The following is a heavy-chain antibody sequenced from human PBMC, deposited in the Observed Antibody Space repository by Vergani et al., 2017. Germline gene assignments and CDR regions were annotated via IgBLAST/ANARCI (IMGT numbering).Heavy chain of an antibody. CDR1: GGSFSGYY. D-gene: IGHD2-2*01. Sequence: QVQLQQWGAGLLKPSETLSLTCAVYGGSFSGYYWSWIRQPPGKGLEWIGEINHSGSTNYNPSLKSRVTISVDTSKNQFSLKLSSVTAADTAVYYCAREVPAQLMDVWGKGTTVTVSS. CDR3: AREVPAQLMDV. CDR2: INHSGST. J-gene: IGHJ6*03. V-gene: IGHV4-34*01.